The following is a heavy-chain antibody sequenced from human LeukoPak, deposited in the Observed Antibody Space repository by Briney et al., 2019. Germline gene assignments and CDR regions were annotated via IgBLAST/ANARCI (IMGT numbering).Heavy chain of an antibody. CDR3: ARGGGYSYGSFDY. Sequence: GGSLRLSCAASGFPFDDYGMLWVRQAPGKGLVWVSRINRDGSSTSYADSVKGRFTISRDNAKNTLYLQMNSLRAEDTAVYYCARGGGYSYGSFDYWGQGTLVTVSS. CDR1: GFPFDDYG. CDR2: INRDGSST. V-gene: IGHV3-74*01. D-gene: IGHD5-18*01. J-gene: IGHJ4*02.